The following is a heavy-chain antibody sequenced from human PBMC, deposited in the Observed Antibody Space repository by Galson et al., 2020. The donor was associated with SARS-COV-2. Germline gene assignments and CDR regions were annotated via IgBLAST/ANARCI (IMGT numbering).Heavy chain of an antibody. CDR2: ISGYTAET. D-gene: IGHD2-15*01. V-gene: IGHV1-18*01. J-gene: IGHJ4*02. Sequence: ASVKVSCKASGYNFNAYGFSWVRQAPGQGLEWMGWISGYTAETTYTQKFQDRVTMTIDTSTSTGYMELRSLRADDTAVYYCARDPGLGYCRGGSCGDGWGQGTLVTVSS. CDR1: GYNFNAYG. CDR3: ARDPGLGYCRGGSCGDG.